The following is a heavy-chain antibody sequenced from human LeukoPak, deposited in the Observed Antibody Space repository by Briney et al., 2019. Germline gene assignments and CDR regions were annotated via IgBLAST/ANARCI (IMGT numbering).Heavy chain of an antibody. CDR2: ISAYNGNT. CDR3: ARNFRVLNWFDP. V-gene: IGHV1-18*01. CDR1: GYTFTSYG. D-gene: IGHD3-3*01. J-gene: IGHJ5*02. Sequence: ASVKVSCKASGYTFTSYGISWVRRAPGQGLEWMGWISAYNGNTNYAQKLQGRVTMTTDTSTSTAYMELRSLRSDDTAVYYCARNFRVLNWFDPWGQGTLVTVSS.